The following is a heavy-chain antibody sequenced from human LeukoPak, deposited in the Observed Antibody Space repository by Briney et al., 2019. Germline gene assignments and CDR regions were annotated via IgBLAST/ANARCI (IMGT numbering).Heavy chain of an antibody. D-gene: IGHD5-12*01. CDR3: ARGTQSVEWLRKRSASFDY. Sequence: PSQTLSLICTVSGGSISSGSYYGSWIRQPAGKGLEWIGRIYYSGSTNYNPSLKSRVTISVDTSKNQFSLKLSSVTAADTAVYYCARGTQSVEWLRKRSASFDYWGQGTLVTVSS. CDR1: GGSISSGSYY. V-gene: IGHV4-61*02. CDR2: IYYSGST. J-gene: IGHJ4*02.